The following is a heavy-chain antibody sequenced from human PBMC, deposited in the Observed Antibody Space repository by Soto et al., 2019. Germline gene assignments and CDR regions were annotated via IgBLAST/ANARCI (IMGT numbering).Heavy chain of an antibody. V-gene: IGHV4-39*01. CDR1: GGSISSSSYY. Sequence: SETLSLTCTVSGGSISSSSYYWGWIRQPPGKGLEWIGSIYYSGSTYYNPSLKSRVTISVDTSKNQFSLKLSSVTAADTAVYYCARHLSPVGATWIYYGMDVWGQGTTVTVSS. D-gene: IGHD1-26*01. J-gene: IGHJ6*02. CDR3: ARHLSPVGATWIYYGMDV. CDR2: IYYSGST.